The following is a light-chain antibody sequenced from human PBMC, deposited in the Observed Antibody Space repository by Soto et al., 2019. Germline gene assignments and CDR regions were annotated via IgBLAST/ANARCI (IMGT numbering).Light chain of an antibody. CDR3: QQHNSYSIT. Sequence: DIQMTQSPSTLSASVGDRVTITCRASQSISSWLAWYQQKPGKAPKLLIYKASSLDSGVPSRFSGSGSGTEFTLTITSLQPDDFATYYCQQHNSYSITFGQGTRLEI. V-gene: IGKV1-5*03. CDR2: KAS. J-gene: IGKJ5*01. CDR1: QSISSW.